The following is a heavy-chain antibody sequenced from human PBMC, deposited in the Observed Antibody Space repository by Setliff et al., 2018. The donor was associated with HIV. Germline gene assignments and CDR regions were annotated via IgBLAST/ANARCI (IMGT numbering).Heavy chain of an antibody. D-gene: IGHD4-4*01. CDR1: GFRFRSYG. J-gene: IGHJ6*02. CDR3: ARDDSNYRQHGMDV. Sequence: PGGSLRLSCAASGFRFRSYGMHWVRQAPGKGLEWVAIIWFDGNKKYYADSVKGRFTISRDNSKNTLYLQMNSLRAEDTATYYCARDDSNYRQHGMDVWGQGTTVTVSS. V-gene: IGHV3-33*08. CDR2: IWFDGNKK.